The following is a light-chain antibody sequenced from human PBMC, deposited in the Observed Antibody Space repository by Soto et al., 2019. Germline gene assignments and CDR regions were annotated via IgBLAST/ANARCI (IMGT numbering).Light chain of an antibody. CDR3: QQHDILPIT. J-gene: IGKJ5*01. CDR2: GAS. CDR1: QNLSRYF. V-gene: IGKV3-20*01. Sequence: EIMLKKSPGTLSLYQGDRASLSCRASQNLSRYFLAWYQHKPGQAPRLLISGASRRATGIPDRFSGAGSGTDFTLTISRLEPEDFALYYCQQHDILPITFGQGTLLDVK.